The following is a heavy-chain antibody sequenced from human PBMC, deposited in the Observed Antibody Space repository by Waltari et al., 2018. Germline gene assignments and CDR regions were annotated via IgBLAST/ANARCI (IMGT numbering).Heavy chain of an antibody. CDR2: IVVGSGNT. CDR1: GFTFTSSA. CDR3: AADDYDFWSGSLGY. Sequence: QMQLVQSGPEVKKPGTSVKVSCKASGFTFTSSAVQWVRQARGQSLEWIGWIVVGSGNTNYEQKFQERVTITRDMSTSTAYMELSSLRSEDTAVYYCAADDYDFWSGSLGYWGQGTLVTVSS. J-gene: IGHJ4*02. V-gene: IGHV1-58*01. D-gene: IGHD3-3*01.